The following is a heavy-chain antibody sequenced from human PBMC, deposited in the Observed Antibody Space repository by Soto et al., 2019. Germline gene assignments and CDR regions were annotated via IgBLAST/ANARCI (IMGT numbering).Heavy chain of an antibody. CDR1: GYPFPGYY. J-gene: IGHJ6*02. CDR2: INPNSGGT. Sequence: ASVKVSCKVSGYPFPGYYMHWVRQAPGQGLEWMGWINPNSGGTNYAQKFQGRVTMTRDTSISTAYMELSRLRSDDTAVYYCARDSWVAASGTYYGMDVWGQGTTVTVSS. D-gene: IGHD6-13*01. CDR3: ARDSWVAASGTYYGMDV. V-gene: IGHV1-2*02.